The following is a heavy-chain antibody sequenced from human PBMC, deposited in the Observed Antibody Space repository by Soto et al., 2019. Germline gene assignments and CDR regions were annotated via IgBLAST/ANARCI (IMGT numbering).Heavy chain of an antibody. CDR3: AREGPRPYYYYGMDV. J-gene: IGHJ6*02. CDR1: GYTFSMSG. Sequence: ASVKVSCKSSGYTFSMSGISWVRQAPGQGLEWMGWISGYNGNTNYEQKYQDRVTMTTDTTTNTAYMELRSLRSDYTAVYYCAREGPRPYYYYGMDVWGQGTTVTVSS. V-gene: IGHV1-18*01. CDR2: ISGYNGNT.